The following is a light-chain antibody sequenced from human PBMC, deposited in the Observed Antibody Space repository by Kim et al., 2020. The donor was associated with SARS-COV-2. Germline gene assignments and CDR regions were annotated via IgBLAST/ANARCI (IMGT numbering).Light chain of an antibody. J-gene: IGLJ3*02. Sequence: SLRASVKLTCTLSRGHSGNGIAWHRQQPGKGPRYLMKVNNDGSHRKGDGITDRFSGSSSGAERYLTISSLQSVDEADYYCQSWGVFGGGTKLTVL. CDR2: VNNDGSH. CDR3: QSWGV. V-gene: IGLV4-69*01. CDR1: RGHSGNG.